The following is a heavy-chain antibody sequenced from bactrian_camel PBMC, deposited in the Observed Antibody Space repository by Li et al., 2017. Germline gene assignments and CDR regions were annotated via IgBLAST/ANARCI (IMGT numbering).Heavy chain of an antibody. V-gene: IGHV3S53*01. CDR3: AAATTFWDGVKAKIARTCDRDFGY. Sequence: QVQLVESGGGSVPVGGSLRLSCVSSVGYVFSSHCMGWFLQAPGKEREGVAALNIDGKTTYADSVKGRFTISGDFAKNTVYLQMNSLKPDDTAVYYCAAATTFWDGVKAKIARTCDRDFGYWGRGTQVTVS. D-gene: IGHD3*01. CDR1: GYVFSSHC. CDR2: LNIDGKT. J-gene: IGHJ6*01.